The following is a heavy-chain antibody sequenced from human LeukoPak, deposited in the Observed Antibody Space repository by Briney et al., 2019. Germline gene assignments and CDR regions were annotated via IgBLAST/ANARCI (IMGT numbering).Heavy chain of an antibody. J-gene: IGHJ4*02. CDR2: IYPGDSDT. CDR3: ARESFASFDY. CDR1: GYRFTSYW. V-gene: IGHV5-51*01. Sequence: GESLKISCKGSGYRFTSYWIGWVRQMPGKGLEWMGIIYPGDSDTRYNPSFQGHVTISVDNSISTAYLQWSGLKAADTAMYYCARESFASFDYWGQGTLVTVSS.